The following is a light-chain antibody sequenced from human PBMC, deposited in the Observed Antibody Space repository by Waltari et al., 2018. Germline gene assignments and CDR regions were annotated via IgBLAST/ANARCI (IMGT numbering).Light chain of an antibody. V-gene: IGKV3-15*01. CDR1: PSVSSN. Sequence: EIVMTQSPATLSVSPGERATPSCRASPSVSSNLAWYQQKPGQAPRLLIYGASTRATGIPARFSGSGSGTEFTLTISSLQSEDFAVYYCQQYNNWPPLTFGPGTKVDIK. CDR3: QQYNNWPPLT. J-gene: IGKJ3*01. CDR2: GAS.